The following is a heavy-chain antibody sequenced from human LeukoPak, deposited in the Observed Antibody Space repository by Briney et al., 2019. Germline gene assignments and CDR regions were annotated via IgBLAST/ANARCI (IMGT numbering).Heavy chain of an antibody. V-gene: IGHV3-15*01. D-gene: IGHD2-21*02. Sequence: GGSLRLSSAASGFTFCNAWLSWVGQAPGQGLEWVGRIKSKTDGGTPEYAAPAKGTFTISRDASKNTLYRQMNSQKTEDTAAYYCTTKYCGGDCYPARTDYWGQGTLVTVSS. CDR3: TTKYCGGDCYPARTDY. J-gene: IGHJ4*02. CDR1: GFTFCNAW. CDR2: IKSKTDGGTP.